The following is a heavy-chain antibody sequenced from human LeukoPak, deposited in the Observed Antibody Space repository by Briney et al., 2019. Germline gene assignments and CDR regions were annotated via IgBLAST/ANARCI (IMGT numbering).Heavy chain of an antibody. V-gene: IGHV3-43*02. Sequence: GGSLRLPCAASGFTFDDYAMHWVRQAPGKGLQWVSLISGDGGNTYYADSVKGRFTISRDNSKNSLYLQMNSLRNEDTALYYCARTGGSRRDFHHWGQGTLVTVSS. J-gene: IGHJ1*01. CDR2: ISGDGGNT. CDR1: GFTFDDYA. CDR3: ARTGGSRRDFHH. D-gene: IGHD1-14*01.